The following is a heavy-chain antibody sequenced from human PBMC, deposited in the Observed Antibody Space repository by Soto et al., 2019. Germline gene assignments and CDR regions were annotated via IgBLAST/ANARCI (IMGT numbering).Heavy chain of an antibody. V-gene: IGHV1-3*04. Sequence: QVQLVQSGAEVNKPGASVRVSCQASGYSFNTYAIHWVRQAPGQGLEWMGWINTANGNTEYSQKFQGRVTFTRDPSATTAYMDLSSLRSEDTATYYCARRYKSAGWFDPWGQGTLVTVSS. J-gene: IGHJ5*02. CDR1: GYSFNTYA. CDR2: INTANGNT. D-gene: IGHD1-1*01. CDR3: ARRYKSAGWFDP.